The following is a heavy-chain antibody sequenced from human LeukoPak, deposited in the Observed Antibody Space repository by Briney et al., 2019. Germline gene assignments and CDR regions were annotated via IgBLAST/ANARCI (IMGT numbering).Heavy chain of an antibody. D-gene: IGHD6-19*01. CDR2: IYYSEST. J-gene: IGHJ4*02. Sequence: SSETLSLACTVCGGSISSRGYYGGWIRQPPGKGLEWIGSIYYSESTYYNPSLKSRVTISVDTSKNQFSLKLSSVTAADTAVHYCARHTGGAVAGTGLNYWGQGTLVTASS. V-gene: IGHV4-39*01. CDR1: GGSISSRGYY. CDR3: ARHTGGAVAGTGLNY.